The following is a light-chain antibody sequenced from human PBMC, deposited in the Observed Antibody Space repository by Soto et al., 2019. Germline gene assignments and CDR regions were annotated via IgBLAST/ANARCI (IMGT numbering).Light chain of an antibody. CDR2: GAA. CDR3: QQYGDSPLT. J-gene: IGKJ3*01. Sequence: EIVLTQSPGTLSLSPGERATLSCRASQSVSSTYLAWYQHKPGQAPRLLIYGAATRAAGVPDRFSGSGSGTDFTLTISRLEPEDFAIYYCQQYGDSPLTFGPGTRVD. V-gene: IGKV3-20*01. CDR1: QSVSSTY.